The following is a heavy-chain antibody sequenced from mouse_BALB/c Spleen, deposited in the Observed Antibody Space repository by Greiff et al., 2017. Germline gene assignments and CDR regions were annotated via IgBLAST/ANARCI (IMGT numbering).Heavy chain of an antibody. J-gene: IGHJ2*01. CDR1: GYSITSGYY. D-gene: IGHD2-2*01. CDR2: ISYDGSN. CDR3: ARDQGKGDLLWLRRGDFDY. Sequence: EVKLQESGPGLVKPSQSLSLTCSVTGYSITSGYYWNWIRQFPGNKLEWMGYISYDGSNNYNPSLKNRISITRDTSKNQFFLKLNSVTTEDTATYYCARDQGKGDLLWLRRGDFDYWGQGTTLTVSS. V-gene: IGHV3-6*02.